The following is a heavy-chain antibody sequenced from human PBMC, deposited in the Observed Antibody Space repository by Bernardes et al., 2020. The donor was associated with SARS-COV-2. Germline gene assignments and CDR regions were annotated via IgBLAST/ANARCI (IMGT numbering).Heavy chain of an antibody. D-gene: IGHD3-10*01. CDR2: LWYDASKD. CDR1: GFTLSSAA. J-gene: IGHJ5*01. CDR3: VRAFSFDTWFFES. V-gene: IGHV3-33*08. Sequence: GGSLRLSCTASGFTLSSAAMHWVRQAPGKGLDWVAALWYDASKDYYAGSVKGRFTISRDTSKNTLYLQMNSLRAEDTAVYYCVRAFSFDTWFFESWGQGTLVTVSS.